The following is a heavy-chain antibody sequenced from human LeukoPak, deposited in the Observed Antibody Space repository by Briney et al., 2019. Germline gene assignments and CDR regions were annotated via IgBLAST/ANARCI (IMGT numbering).Heavy chain of an antibody. J-gene: IGHJ3*02. Sequence: SETLSLTCTVSGDSISSYYWSWIRQPPGKGLEWIGYIYTSGGTNYIPSLKGRVTISIDTSKNQFSLKLSSVTAADTAVYYCAGTDSSGYYWNAFDIWGQGTMVTVSS. D-gene: IGHD3-22*01. V-gene: IGHV4-4*09. CDR3: AGTDSSGYYWNAFDI. CDR2: IYTSGGT. CDR1: GDSISSYY.